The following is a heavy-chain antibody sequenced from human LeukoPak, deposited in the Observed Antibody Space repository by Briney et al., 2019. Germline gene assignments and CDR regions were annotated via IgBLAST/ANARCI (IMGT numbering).Heavy chain of an antibody. CDR2: VDHTGST. J-gene: IGHJ6*03. Sequence: GSLRLSCETSGFTFSNYAMNWIRQPPGKGLEWIGYVDHTGSTNFNPSLNGRVSISRDTSKNLFSLRLRSVTAADTAVYFCARGRVSSSTWYSTYYYYFYMDVWGKGTTVTVSS. CDR1: GFTFSNYA. D-gene: IGHD4-11*01. CDR3: ARGRVSSSTWYSTYYYYFYMDV. V-gene: IGHV4-59*01.